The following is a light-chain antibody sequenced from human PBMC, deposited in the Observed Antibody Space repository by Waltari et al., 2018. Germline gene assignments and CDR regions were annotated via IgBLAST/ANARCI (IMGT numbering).Light chain of an antibody. V-gene: IGKV3-11*01. CDR2: GVS. CDR3: HQRSSWPRT. J-gene: IGKJ1*01. CDR1: QSVDTS. Sequence: EIVLTQSPGTLSLSPGEIATLSCSARQSVDTSVTWYQQKPGQAPRLLIYGVSNRATAIPDRFSGSGSGTDFTLTISSLEPEDFAVYYCHQRSSWPRTFGQGTKLELK.